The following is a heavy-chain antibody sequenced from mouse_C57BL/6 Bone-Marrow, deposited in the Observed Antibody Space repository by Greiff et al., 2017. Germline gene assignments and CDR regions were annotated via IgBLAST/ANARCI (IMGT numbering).Heavy chain of an antibody. Sequence: EVKLVESGGGLVQPGGSLSLSCAASGFTFTDYYMSWVRQPPGKALEWLGFIRNKANGYPTEYSASVKGRFTISRDNSQSILYLQMNALRAEDSDTLYCARWTAQAPYYAMVYWGRGTSVTVSS. D-gene: IGHD3-2*02. CDR1: GFTFTDYY. CDR2: IRNKANGYPT. J-gene: IGHJ4*01. V-gene: IGHV7-3*01. CDR3: ARWTAQAPYYAMVY.